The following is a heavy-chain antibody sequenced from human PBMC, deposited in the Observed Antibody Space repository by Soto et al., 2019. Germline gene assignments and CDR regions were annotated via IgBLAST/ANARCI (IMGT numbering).Heavy chain of an antibody. CDR2: IYSSGTT. CDR1: GFIVSHNY. Sequence: EVQLVESGGGLIQPGGSLRLSCTPSGFIVSHNYMSWVRQATGTGLEWVSVIYSSGTTYYADSVKGRFTISRDDSKNTLYPQMNSLRADDTAVYYCAGGITGTTFDYWGQGTLVTVSS. CDR3: AGGITGTTFDY. D-gene: IGHD1-20*01. V-gene: IGHV3-53*01. J-gene: IGHJ4*02.